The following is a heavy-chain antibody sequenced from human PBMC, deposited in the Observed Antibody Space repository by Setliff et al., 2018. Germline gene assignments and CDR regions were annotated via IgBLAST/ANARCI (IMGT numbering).Heavy chain of an antibody. CDR2: IYYSGGT. D-gene: IGHD3-16*01. CDR3: ARRGRGAGRRTDAFDI. Sequence: SETLSLTCAVYGGSFSGYYWSWIRQPPGRGLEWIGSIYYSGGTYYNPSLKSRVTISVDTSKNQFSLKLSSVTAADTAVYYCARRGRGAGRRTDAFDIWGQGTMVTVSS. V-gene: IGHV4-34*01. J-gene: IGHJ3*02. CDR1: GGSFSGYY.